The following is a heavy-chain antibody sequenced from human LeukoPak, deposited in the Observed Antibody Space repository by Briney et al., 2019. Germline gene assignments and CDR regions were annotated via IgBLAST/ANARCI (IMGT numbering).Heavy chain of an antibody. D-gene: IGHD3-3*01. CDR3: ARVCYDFWSAITTYYYMDV. J-gene: IGHJ6*03. CDR1: GYTFTSYG. Sequence: GASVKVSCKASGYTFTSYGISWVRQAPGQGLEWMGWISAYNGNTNYAQKLQGRVTMTTDTSTSTAYMELWSLRSDDTAVYYCARVCYDFWSAITTYYYMDVWGKGTTVTVSS. CDR2: ISAYNGNT. V-gene: IGHV1-18*01.